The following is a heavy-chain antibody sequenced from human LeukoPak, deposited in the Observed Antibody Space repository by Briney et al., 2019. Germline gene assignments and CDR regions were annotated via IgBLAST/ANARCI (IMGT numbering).Heavy chain of an antibody. CDR3: AKDLLGWSSPR. D-gene: IGHD3-3*01. CDR1: GGSISSGNYY. J-gene: IGHJ3*01. V-gene: IGHV4-61*02. Sequence: SETLSLTCTVSGGSISSGNYYWSWIRQPAGRGLEWIGRIYTSGSTTYNPSLKSRVTISVDTSKNQFSLKVISVTAADTAVYYCAKDLLGWSSPRRGQGTMVTVSS. CDR2: IYTSGST.